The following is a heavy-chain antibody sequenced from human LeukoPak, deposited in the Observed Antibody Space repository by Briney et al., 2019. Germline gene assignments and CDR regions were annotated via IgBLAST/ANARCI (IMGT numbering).Heavy chain of an antibody. V-gene: IGHV3-23*01. Sequence: GGSLRLSCAASGFSFSSYGISWVRQAPGKGLEWVSAISASGGTTYYADSVKGRFTISRDNSKNTLYLQMNSLRAEDTAVFYCARVGDSSSSAWFDPWGQGTLVTVSS. J-gene: IGHJ5*02. CDR3: ARVGDSSSSAWFDP. CDR2: ISASGGTT. CDR1: GFSFSSYG. D-gene: IGHD6-6*01.